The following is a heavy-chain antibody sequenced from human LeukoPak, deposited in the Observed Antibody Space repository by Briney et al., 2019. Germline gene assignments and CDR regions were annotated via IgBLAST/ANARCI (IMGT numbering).Heavy chain of an antibody. CDR1: GFTVSSNY. J-gene: IGHJ4*02. CDR2: IYSGGST. D-gene: IGHD3-22*01. V-gene: IGHV3-53*01. Sequence: GGSLRLSCAVSGFTVSSNYMSWVRQAPGKGLEWVSVIYSGGSTYYADSVKGRFTISRDNSKNTLYLQMNSLRVDDTAVYYCARDGDDTSGYFSPFDYWGQGTLVTVSS. CDR3: ARDGDDTSGYFSPFDY.